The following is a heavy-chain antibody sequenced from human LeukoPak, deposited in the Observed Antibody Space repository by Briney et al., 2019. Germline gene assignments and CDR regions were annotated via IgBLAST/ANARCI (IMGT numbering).Heavy chain of an antibody. CDR3: ARENYGSGADY. D-gene: IGHD3-10*01. V-gene: IGHV3-64*01. Sequence: GGSLRLSCAASGFTFNIYAMHWVRQAPGKGLEYVSAISSNGGSTYYANSVKGRFTISRDNSKNTLYLQMGSLRAEDMAVYYCARENYGSGADYWGQGTLVTVSS. CDR2: ISSNGGST. CDR1: GFTFNIYA. J-gene: IGHJ4*02.